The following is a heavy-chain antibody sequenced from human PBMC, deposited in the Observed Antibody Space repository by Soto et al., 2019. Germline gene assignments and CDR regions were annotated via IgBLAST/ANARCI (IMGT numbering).Heavy chain of an antibody. CDR2: INHSGST. V-gene: IGHV4-34*01. CDR3: ARWLHLGELSRYIDY. Sequence: SETLSLTCAVYGGSFSGYYWSWIRQPPGKGLEWIGEINHSGSTNYNPSLKSRVTISVDTSKNQFSLKLSSVTAADTAVYYCARWLHLGELSRYIDYRGQGTLVTVSS. J-gene: IGHJ4*02. CDR1: GGSFSGYY. D-gene: IGHD3-16*02.